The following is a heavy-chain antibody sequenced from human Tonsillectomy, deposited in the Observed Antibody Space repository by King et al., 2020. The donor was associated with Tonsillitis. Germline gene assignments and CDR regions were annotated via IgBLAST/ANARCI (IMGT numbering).Heavy chain of an antibody. CDR2: IKNDGSST. D-gene: IGHD1/OR15-1a*01. CDR3: TRVRTVGFDAFDI. Sequence: VQLVESGGGLVQPGGSLRLSCAASGFTFSSYWMHWVRQAPGKGLVWVSRIKNDGSSTSYADSVKGRFTISRDNAKNTLYLQMNSLRAEDTAVYFCTRVRTVGFDAFDIWGKGTMVTVS. CDR1: GFTFSSYW. V-gene: IGHV3-74*01. J-gene: IGHJ3*02.